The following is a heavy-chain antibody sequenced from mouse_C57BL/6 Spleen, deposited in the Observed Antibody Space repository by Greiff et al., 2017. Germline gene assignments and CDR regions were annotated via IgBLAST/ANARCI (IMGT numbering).Heavy chain of an antibody. J-gene: IGHJ3*01. D-gene: IGHD4-1*01. CDR2: ISYDGSN. V-gene: IGHV3-6*01. Sequence: DVKLQESGPGLVKPSQSLSLTCSVTGYSITSGYYWNWIRQFPGNKLEWMGYISYDGSNNYNPSLKNRISITRDTSKNQFFLKLNSVTTEDTATYYCARDKGTGTAWFAYWGQGTLVTVSA. CDR3: ARDKGTGTAWFAY. CDR1: GYSITSGYY.